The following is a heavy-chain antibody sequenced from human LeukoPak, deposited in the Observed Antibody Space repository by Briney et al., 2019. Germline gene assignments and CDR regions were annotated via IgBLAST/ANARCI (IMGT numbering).Heavy chain of an antibody. J-gene: IGHJ4*02. CDR2: ISSSGSTI. CDR3: ARERGSGSSSPFDY. CDR1: GFTFSSYE. Sequence: GGSLRLSCAASGFTFSSYEMNWVRQAPGKGLEWVSYISSSGSTIYYADSVKGRFTITRDNAKNSLYLQMNSLRAEDTAVYYCARERGSGSSSPFDYWGQGTLVTVSS. V-gene: IGHV3-48*03. D-gene: IGHD3-10*01.